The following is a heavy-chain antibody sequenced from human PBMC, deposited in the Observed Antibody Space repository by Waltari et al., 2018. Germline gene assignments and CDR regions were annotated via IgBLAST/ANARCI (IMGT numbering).Heavy chain of an antibody. Sequence: EVHLVESGGGLVQPGGSLRLSCAASGFSFSVYDMHWVRQGTGKRLEWVSAIDTSGTNGFYIDSVRGRFTISRENAKNSFYLQMNSLRDEDTAVYYCAGVKWNDRTFDIWGQGTMVTVSS. V-gene: IGHV3-13*01. CDR3: AGVKWNDRTFDI. CDR1: GFSFSVYD. CDR2: IDTSGTNG. D-gene: IGHD1-1*01. J-gene: IGHJ3*02.